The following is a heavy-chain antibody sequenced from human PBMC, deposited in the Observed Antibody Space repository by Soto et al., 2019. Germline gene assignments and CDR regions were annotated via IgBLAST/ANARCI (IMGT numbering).Heavy chain of an antibody. J-gene: IGHJ4*02. Sequence: ASVKVSCKASGYTFTSYAMHWVRQAPGQRLEWMGWINAGNGNTKYSQKFQGRVTITRDTSASTAYMELSSLRSEDTAVYYCAAGLDGDYGLADYWGQGTLVTVSS. CDR1: GYTFTSYA. CDR2: INAGNGNT. CDR3: AAGLDGDYGLADY. V-gene: IGHV1-3*01. D-gene: IGHD4-17*01.